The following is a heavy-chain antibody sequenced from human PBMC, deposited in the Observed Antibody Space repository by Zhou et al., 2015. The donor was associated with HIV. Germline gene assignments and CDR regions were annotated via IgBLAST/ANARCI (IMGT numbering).Heavy chain of an antibody. J-gene: IGHJ5*02. V-gene: IGHV1-18*01. D-gene: IGHD2-2*01. Sequence: QVQLVQSGAEVKKPGSSVKVSCKASGGTFSSYAISWVRQAPGQGLEWMGWISVYNGNTNYAQKLQGRVTMTTDTSTSTAYMELRSLRSDDTAVYYCARTIVVVPAGMDGWFDPWGQGTLVTVSS. CDR2: ISVYNGNT. CDR1: GGTFSSYA. CDR3: ARTIVVVPAGMDGWFDP.